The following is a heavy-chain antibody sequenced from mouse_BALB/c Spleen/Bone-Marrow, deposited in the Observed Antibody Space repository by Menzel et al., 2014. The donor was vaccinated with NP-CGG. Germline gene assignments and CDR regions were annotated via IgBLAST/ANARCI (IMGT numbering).Heavy chain of an antibody. J-gene: IGHJ1*01. V-gene: IGHV2-9*02. CDR1: GFSLTSYG. CDR3: ARGGGNWYSDV. CDR2: IWAGGST. Sequence: QVQLKQSGPGLVAPSQSLSITCTVSGFSLTSYGVHWVRQPPGKGLEWLGVIWAGGSTNYNSALMSRLSISKDSSKSQVFLKMNSLQTDDTAMYYCARGGGNWYSDVWGAGTTVTVSS.